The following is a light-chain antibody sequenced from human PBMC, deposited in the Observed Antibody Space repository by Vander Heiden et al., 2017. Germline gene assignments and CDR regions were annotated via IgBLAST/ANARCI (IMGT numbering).Light chain of an antibody. CDR2: KAS. J-gene: IGKJ2*01. V-gene: IGKV1-5*03. CDR3: QQDNSLST. Sequence: DIQMTQSPSTLSASVGDRVTITCRASQSISSWLAWYQQKPGKAPKLLIYKASSLESGVPSRFSGSGSGTEFTLTISSLQPDDFATYYCQQDNSLSTFGQGTKLEIK. CDR1: QSISSW.